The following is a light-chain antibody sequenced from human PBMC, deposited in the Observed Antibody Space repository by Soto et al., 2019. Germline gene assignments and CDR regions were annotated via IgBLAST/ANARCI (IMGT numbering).Light chain of an antibody. V-gene: IGLV1-51*01. CDR3: GTWDGGLSAYV. CDR2: DSN. Sequence: QSVLTQPPSVSAAPGQKVTISCSGTSSNIGNNYVSWYQQLPGTAPKLVIYDSNKRPSGIPDRFSGSKSGTSATLGITGLQTGDEADYYCGTWDGGLSAYVFGTGTKVTVL. J-gene: IGLJ1*01. CDR1: SSNIGNNY.